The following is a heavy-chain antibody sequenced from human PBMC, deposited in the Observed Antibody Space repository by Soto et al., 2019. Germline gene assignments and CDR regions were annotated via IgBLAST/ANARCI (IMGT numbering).Heavy chain of an antibody. D-gene: IGHD3-10*01. V-gene: IGHV3-33*01. J-gene: IGHJ4*02. CDR3: ARDKGSGSFDY. CDR1: GFTFNRYG. CDR2: IWYDGSNK. Sequence: QVQLVESGGGVVQPGRSLRLSCAASGFTFNRYGMHWVRQAPGKGLEWVAVIWYDGSNKYYADSVKGRFTISRDDSKNTLYLQMNSLRAEVTAVYYCARDKGSGSFDYWGQGTLVTVSS.